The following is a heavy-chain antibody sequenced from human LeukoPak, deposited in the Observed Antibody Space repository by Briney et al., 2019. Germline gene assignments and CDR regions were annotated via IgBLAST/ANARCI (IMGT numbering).Heavy chain of an antibody. CDR1: GFTFSSYW. D-gene: IGHD5/OR15-5a*01. V-gene: IGHV3-74*01. CDR3: ARGGPVKSIYDPHWYDP. Sequence: GGSLRLSCAASGFTFSSYWLHWLRQAPGKGLTWVSRINSDGSRINYADSVKGRFTSSRDNAKNTLYLQMNSLRVEDTAVYFCARGGPVKSIYDPHWYDPWGQGTLVTVSS. CDR2: INSDGSRI. J-gene: IGHJ5*02.